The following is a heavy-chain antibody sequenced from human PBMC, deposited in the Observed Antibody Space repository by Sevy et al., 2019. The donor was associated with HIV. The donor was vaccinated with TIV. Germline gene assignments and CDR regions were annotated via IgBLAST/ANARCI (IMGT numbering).Heavy chain of an antibody. CDR2: VSYDGNTE. Sequence: GGSLRLSCAASGFTFSGYAMHWVRQAPGKGLEWVGLVSYDGNTEYYADSVKGRFTISRDNSENTLYLQMDSLRTEDTAVYFCARGGRYYDYVWWGQGALVTVSS. CDR3: ARGGRYYDYVW. V-gene: IGHV3-30*04. J-gene: IGHJ4*01. D-gene: IGHD3-16*01. CDR1: GFTFSGYA.